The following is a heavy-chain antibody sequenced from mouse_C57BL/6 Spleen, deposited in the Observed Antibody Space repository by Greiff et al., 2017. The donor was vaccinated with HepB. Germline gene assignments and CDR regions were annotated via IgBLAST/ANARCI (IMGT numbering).Heavy chain of an antibody. J-gene: IGHJ4*01. CDR3: ARGGLYSNYAMDY. CDR1: GYAFTNYL. V-gene: IGHV1-54*01. D-gene: IGHD2-5*01. Sequence: VKLMESGAELVRPGTSVKVSCKASGYAFTNYLIEWVKQRPGQGLEWIGVINPGSGGTNYNEKFKGKATLTADKSSSTAYMQLSSLTSEDSAVYFCARGGLYSNYAMDYWGQGTSVTVSS. CDR2: INPGSGGT.